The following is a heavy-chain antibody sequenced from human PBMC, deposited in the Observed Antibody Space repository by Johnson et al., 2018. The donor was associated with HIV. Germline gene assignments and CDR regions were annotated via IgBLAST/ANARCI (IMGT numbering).Heavy chain of an antibody. CDR3: AKDMGGGYNFWSGQGRAFDI. CDR2: ISWNSGSI. Sequence: VQLVESGGGVVRPGGSLRLSCAASGFTFDDYAMHWVRQAPGKGLEWVSGISWNSGSIGYVDSVKGRFTISRDNAKNSLYLQMNSLRAEDTALYYCAKDMGGGYNFWSGQGRAFDIWGQGTMVTVSS. V-gene: IGHV3-9*01. CDR1: GFTFDDYA. J-gene: IGHJ3*02. D-gene: IGHD3-3*01.